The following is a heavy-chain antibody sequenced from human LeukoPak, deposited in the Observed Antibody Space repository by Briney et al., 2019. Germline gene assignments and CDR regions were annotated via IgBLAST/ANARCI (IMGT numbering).Heavy chain of an antibody. CDR3: ARVARCTSCFDVDY. CDR2: IFHSGST. V-gene: IGHV4-4*02. D-gene: IGHD2-2*01. Sequence: PSETLSLTCAVSGGSISTTNWWSWVRQPPGKGLEWIGDIFHSGSTNYNPSLKSRVTMSVDKSKNQFSLKLTSVTAADTAVYYCARVARCTSCFDVDYWGQGTLVTVSS. J-gene: IGHJ4*02. CDR1: GGSISTTNW.